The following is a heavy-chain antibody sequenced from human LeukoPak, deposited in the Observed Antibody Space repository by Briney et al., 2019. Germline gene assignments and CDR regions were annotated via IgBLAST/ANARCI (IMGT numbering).Heavy chain of an antibody. D-gene: IGHD5-18*01. Sequence: AASVKVSCKASGYTFTGYYMHWVRQAPGQGLEWMGWINPNSGGTNYAQKFQGRVTMTRDTSISTAYMELSRLRSDDTAVYYCASSSQLWSPSVVDYWGQGTLVTVSS. CDR1: GYTFTGYY. V-gene: IGHV1-2*02. CDR2: INPNSGGT. J-gene: IGHJ4*02. CDR3: ASSSQLWSPSVVDY.